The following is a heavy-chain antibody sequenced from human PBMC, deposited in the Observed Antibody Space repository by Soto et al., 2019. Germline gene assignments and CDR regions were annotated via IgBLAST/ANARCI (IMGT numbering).Heavy chain of an antibody. CDR1: GYTFINYD. V-gene: IGHV1-8*01. D-gene: IGHD2-8*01. Sequence: GDSLQVSCTACGYTFINYDINWVRQATGQGLEWVGWMNPDSGNTGYAQNFQGRVTMAGNTSISSVYMELSSLTSEDTAVYYCARRRGSNGGVELWGQ. J-gene: IGHJ5*02. CDR3: ARRRGSNGGVEL. CDR2: MNPDSGNT.